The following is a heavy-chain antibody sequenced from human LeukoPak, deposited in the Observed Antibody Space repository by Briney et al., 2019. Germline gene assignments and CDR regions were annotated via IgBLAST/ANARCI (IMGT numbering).Heavy chain of an antibody. CDR1: GDSINNYY. J-gene: IGHJ2*01. CDR2: IYYSGST. V-gene: IGHV4-59*01. CDR3: AGPYYYGSGNYYTWYLDL. D-gene: IGHD3-10*01. Sequence: PSETLSLTCTVSGDSINNYYWSWIRQPPGKGLEYIGYIYYSGSTNYNPSLKSRVTMSVDTSKNQFSLKLSSVTVADTAVYYCAGPYYYGSGNYYTWYLDLWGRGTLVTVSS.